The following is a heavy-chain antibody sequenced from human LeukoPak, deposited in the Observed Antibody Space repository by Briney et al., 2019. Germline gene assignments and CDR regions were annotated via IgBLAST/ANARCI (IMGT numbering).Heavy chain of an antibody. J-gene: IGHJ3*02. D-gene: IGHD3-9*01. V-gene: IGHV3-23*01. CDR2: ISGSGGST. CDR3: AREGWHYDILTGSLRHDAFDI. Sequence: GGSLRLSCAASGFTFSSYAMSWVRQAPGKGLEWVSAISGSGGSTYYADSVKGRFTISRDNSKNTLYLQMNSLRAEDTAVYYCAREGWHYDILTGSLRHDAFDIWGQGTMVTVSS. CDR1: GFTFSSYA.